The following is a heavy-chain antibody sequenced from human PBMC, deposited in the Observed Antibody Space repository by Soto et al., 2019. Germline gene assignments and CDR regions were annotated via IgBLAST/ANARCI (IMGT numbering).Heavy chain of an antibody. CDR2: INHRGST. J-gene: IGHJ4*02. CDR1: VGSFSGYY. D-gene: IGHD3-3*01. Sequence: QVQLQQWGAGLLKPSETLSLTCAVYVGSFSGYYWTWIRQPPGKGLEWIGEINHRGSTKYNPSLKSRVTMSVDTSENQFSLKLSSVTAADTAVYYCARGADFWSGYPFDSWGQGTLVTVCS. CDR3: ARGADFWSGYPFDS. V-gene: IGHV4-34*01.